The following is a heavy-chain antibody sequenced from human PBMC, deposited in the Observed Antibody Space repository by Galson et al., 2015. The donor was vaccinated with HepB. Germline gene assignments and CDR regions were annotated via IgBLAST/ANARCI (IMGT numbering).Heavy chain of an antibody. J-gene: IGHJ6*02. CDR1: GFTFSSYS. Sequence: SLRLSCAASGFTFSSYSMNWVRQAPGKGLEWVSSISSSSSYIYYADSVKGRFTISRDSAKNSLYLQMNSLRAEDTAVYYCAGGYSSGWHEGFYYYYGMDVWGQGTTVTVSS. CDR3: AGGYSSGWHEGFYYYYGMDV. CDR2: ISSSSSYI. V-gene: IGHV3-21*01. D-gene: IGHD6-19*01.